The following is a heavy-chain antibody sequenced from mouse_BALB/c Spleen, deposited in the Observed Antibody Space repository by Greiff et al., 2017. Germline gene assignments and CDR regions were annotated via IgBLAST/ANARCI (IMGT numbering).Heavy chain of an antibody. V-gene: IGHV2-5-1*01. Sequence: QVQLKQSGPSLVQPSQSLSITCTVSGFSLTSYGVHWVRQSPGKGLEWLGVIWRGGSTDYNAAFMSRLSITKDNSKSQVFFKMNSLQADDTAIYYCAKKGGGLRDYYAMDYWGQGTSVTVSS. J-gene: IGHJ4*01. CDR1: GFSLTSYG. CDR3: AKKGGGLRDYYAMDY. D-gene: IGHD2-4*01. CDR2: IWRGGST.